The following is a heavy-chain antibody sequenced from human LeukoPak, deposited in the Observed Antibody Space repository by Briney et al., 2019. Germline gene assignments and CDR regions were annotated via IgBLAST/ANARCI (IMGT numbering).Heavy chain of an antibody. D-gene: IGHD5-12*01. CDR2: ISSSSSTI. CDR1: GFTFSDYY. Sequence: PWGSLRLSCAASGFTFSDYYMSWIRQAPGKGLEWVSYISSSSSTIYYADSVKGRFTISRDNAKNSLYLQMNSLRAEDTAVYYCARVFPKGMATNPWGQGTLVTVSS. J-gene: IGHJ5*02. CDR3: ARVFPKGMATNP. V-gene: IGHV3-11*04.